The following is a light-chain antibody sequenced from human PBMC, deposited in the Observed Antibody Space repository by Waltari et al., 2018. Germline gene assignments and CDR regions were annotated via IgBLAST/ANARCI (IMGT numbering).Light chain of an antibody. Sequence: EIVLTQSPGTLSLSPGERAALSCRASQSISNFLAWYQQKPGQTPRLLIYGASSRATGSPDRFSGSGSGTDFTLTISRLEPEDFAVYYCQQYGNSPQTFGQGTKVEIK. CDR1: QSISNF. V-gene: IGKV3-20*01. CDR3: QQYGNSPQT. J-gene: IGKJ1*01. CDR2: GAS.